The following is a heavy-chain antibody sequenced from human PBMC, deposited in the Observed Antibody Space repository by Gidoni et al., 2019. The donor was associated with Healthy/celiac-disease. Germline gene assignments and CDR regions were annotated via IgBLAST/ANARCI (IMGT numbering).Heavy chain of an antibody. D-gene: IGHD3-10*01. CDR3: AREGYYGSGSYYGAFDI. Sequence: EVQLVESGGGLVKPGGSLRLPCSASGFTFSRYRMNWVRQAPGKGMEWVSSISSSSSYIYYADSVKGRFTISRDNAKNSLYLQMNSLRAEDTAVYYCAREGYYGSGSYYGAFDIWGQGTMVTVSS. CDR1: GFTFSRYR. J-gene: IGHJ3*02. V-gene: IGHV3-21*01. CDR2: ISSSSSYI.